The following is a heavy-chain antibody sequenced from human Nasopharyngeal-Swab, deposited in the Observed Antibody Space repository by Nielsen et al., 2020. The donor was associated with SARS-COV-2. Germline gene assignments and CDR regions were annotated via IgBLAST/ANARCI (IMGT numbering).Heavy chain of an antibody. CDR3: ARQHQLLGDY. Sequence: SETLSLTCTVSGGSISSSSYYWGWIRQPPGKGLEWIGSIYYSGSTYYNPSLKSRVTISVDTSKNQFSLKLSSVTAADTAVHYCARQHQLLGDYWGQGTLVTVSS. V-gene: IGHV4-39*01. D-gene: IGHD2-2*01. CDR2: IYYSGST. CDR1: GGSISSSSYY. J-gene: IGHJ4*02.